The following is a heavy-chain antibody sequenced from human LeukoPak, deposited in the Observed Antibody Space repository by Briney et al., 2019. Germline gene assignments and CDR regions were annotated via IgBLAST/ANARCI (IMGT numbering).Heavy chain of an antibody. CDR1: GGSFSGYY. CDR3: ARGRDIVVVPAAMSFDY. CDR2: INHSGST. D-gene: IGHD2-2*01. V-gene: IGHV4-34*01. Sequence: SETLSLTCAVYGGSFSGYYRSWIRQPPGKGLECIGEINHSGSTNYNPSLKSRVTISVDTSKNQFSLKLSSVTAADTAVYYCARGRDIVVVPAAMSFDYWGQGTLVTVSS. J-gene: IGHJ4*02.